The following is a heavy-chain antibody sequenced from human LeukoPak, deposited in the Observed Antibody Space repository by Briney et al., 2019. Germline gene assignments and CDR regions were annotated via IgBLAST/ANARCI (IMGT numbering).Heavy chain of an antibody. J-gene: IGHJ6*03. CDR1: SGSISTSNYY. D-gene: IGHD6-13*01. V-gene: IGHV4-61*05. CDR2: IYYSGST. CDR3: ARAKYSSSWYYYYYYMDV. Sequence: PSETLSLTCTVSSGSISTSNYYWGWVRQPPGKALEWIGYIYYSGSTNYNPSLKSRVTISVDTSKNQFSLKLSSVTAADTAVYYCARAKYSSSWYYYYYYMDVWGKGTTVTVSS.